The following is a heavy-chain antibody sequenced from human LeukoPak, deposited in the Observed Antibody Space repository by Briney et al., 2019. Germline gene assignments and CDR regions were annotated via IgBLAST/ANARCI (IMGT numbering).Heavy chain of an antibody. CDR3: AGGSMVRGVRNYYYYMDV. CDR2: IYYSGST. CDR1: GGSISSYY. V-gene: IGHV4-59*08. J-gene: IGHJ6*03. D-gene: IGHD3-10*01. Sequence: SETLSLTCTVSGGSISSYYWSWIRQPPGKGLVWIGYIYYSGSTNYNPSLKSRVTISVDTSKNQFSLKLSSVTAADTAVYYCAGGSMVRGVRNYYYYMDVWGKGTTVTVSS.